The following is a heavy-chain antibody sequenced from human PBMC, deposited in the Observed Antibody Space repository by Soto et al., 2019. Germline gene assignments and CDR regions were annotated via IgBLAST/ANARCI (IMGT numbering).Heavy chain of an antibody. CDR2: ISAYNGNT. CDR3: ARDFTGWPPDGVDS. CDR1: GFTFTSYA. Sequence: QVHLVQSGAEVKMPGASVKVSYKASGFTFTSYAFTWERQAPGQGLEWMGWISAYNGNTNYARNFRGRVTMTTDSSTSTVYMELGSLTSDDTAVYFCARDFTGWPPDGVDSWGQGTLVSVSA. J-gene: IGHJ4*02. D-gene: IGHD3-16*01. V-gene: IGHV1-18*01.